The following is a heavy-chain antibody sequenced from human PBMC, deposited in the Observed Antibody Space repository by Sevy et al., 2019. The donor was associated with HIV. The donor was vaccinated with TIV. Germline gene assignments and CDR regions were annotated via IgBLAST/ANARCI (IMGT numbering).Heavy chain of an antibody. D-gene: IGHD3-10*01. J-gene: IGHJ6*02. CDR3: ARDDAGSYYNSYYYYGMDV. CDR2: IYYSGST. Sequence: SETLSLTCTVSGGSASSGSYYWSWIRQPPGKGLEWIGYIYYSGSTNYNPSLKSRVTISVDTSKNQFSLKLSSVTAADTAVYYCARDDAGSYYNSYYYYGMDVWGQGTTVTVSS. CDR1: GGSASSGSYY. V-gene: IGHV4-61*01.